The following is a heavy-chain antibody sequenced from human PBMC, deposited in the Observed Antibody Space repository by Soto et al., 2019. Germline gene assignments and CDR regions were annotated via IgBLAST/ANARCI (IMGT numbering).Heavy chain of an antibody. V-gene: IGHV4-59*12. CDR1: GDSISSYY. CDR2: IYHSGST. Sequence: SETLSLTCTVSGDSISSYYWSWIRQSPGKGLEWLGYIYHSGSTKYNPSLKSRVTISVDRSKNQFSLKLSSVTAADTAVYYCARDYYKYYDSSGYYRSPAYWGQGTLVSVSS. J-gene: IGHJ4*02. D-gene: IGHD3-22*01. CDR3: ARDYYKYYDSSGYYRSPAY.